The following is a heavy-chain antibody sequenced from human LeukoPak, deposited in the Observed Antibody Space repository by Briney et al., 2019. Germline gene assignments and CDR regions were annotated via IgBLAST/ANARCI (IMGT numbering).Heavy chain of an antibody. J-gene: IGHJ6*03. CDR2: ISGSGGST. Sequence: GGSLRLSCAASGFTFSSYAMSRVRQAPGKGLEWVSAISGSGGSTYYADSVKGRFTISRDNSKNTLYLQMNRLRAEDTAVYYCARDPGIAVAGYYYYYYMDVWGKGTTVTVSS. D-gene: IGHD6-19*01. V-gene: IGHV3-23*01. CDR3: ARDPGIAVAGYYYYYYMDV. CDR1: GFTFSSYA.